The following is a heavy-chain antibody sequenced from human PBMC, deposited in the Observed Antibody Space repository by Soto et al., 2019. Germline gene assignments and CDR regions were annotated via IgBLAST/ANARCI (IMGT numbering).Heavy chain of an antibody. D-gene: IGHD6-13*01. Sequence: EVQLVESGEGLVQPGGSLRLSCTASGCTFSNYAMHWVRQAPGKGLEYVSAISSNGGSTYYADSVKGRFTISRDNSKNKLYLQMGSLRAEDMAVYYCARDRQLDYWGQGTLVTVSS. CDR3: ARDRQLDY. V-gene: IGHV3-64*02. J-gene: IGHJ4*02. CDR2: ISSNGGST. CDR1: GCTFSNYA.